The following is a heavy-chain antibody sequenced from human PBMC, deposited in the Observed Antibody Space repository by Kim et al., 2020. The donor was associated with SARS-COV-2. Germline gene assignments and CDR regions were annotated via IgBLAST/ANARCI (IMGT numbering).Heavy chain of an antibody. D-gene: IGHD3-10*01. CDR3: AREQRITMVRGVIYYYYGMDV. V-gene: IGHV3-66*01. CDR2: IYSGGST. CDR1: GFTVSSNY. Sequence: GGSLRLSCAASGFTVSSNYMSWVRQAPGKGLEWVSVIYSGGSTYYADSVKGRFTIYRDNSKNTLYLQMNSLRAEDTAVYYCAREQRITMVRGVIYYYYGMDVWGQGTTVTVSS. J-gene: IGHJ6*02.